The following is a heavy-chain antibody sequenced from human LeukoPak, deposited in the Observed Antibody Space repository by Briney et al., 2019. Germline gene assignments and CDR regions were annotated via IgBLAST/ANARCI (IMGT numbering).Heavy chain of an antibody. J-gene: IGHJ6*02. CDR2: ICGSGGIT. D-gene: IGHD3-10*01. Sequence: GGSLRLSCADSRFTFSNDVVSWGPEGPGKGRQWVSDICGSGGITYYADSVKGRFTISRDNSKNTLYLQMNSLRAEDTAVYYCVKDQGAYCGSEYYYGMDVWGQGTTVTVSS. CDR1: RFTFSNDV. CDR3: VKDQGAYCGSEYYYGMDV. V-gene: IGHV3-23*01.